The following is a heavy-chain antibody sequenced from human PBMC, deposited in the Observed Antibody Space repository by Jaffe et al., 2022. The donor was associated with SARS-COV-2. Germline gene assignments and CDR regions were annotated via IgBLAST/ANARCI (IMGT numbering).Heavy chain of an antibody. J-gene: IGHJ4*02. CDR3: ARDLGGSYREHSFDY. Sequence: EVQLVESGGGLVKPGGSLRLSCAASGFTFSSYSMNWVRQAPGKGLEWVSSITGSSYIYYADSVKGRFTISRDNAKTSLYLQMNSLRAEDTAVYYCARDLGGSYREHSFDYWGQGTPVTVFS. V-gene: IGHV3-21*01. CDR2: ITGSSYI. CDR1: GFTFSSYS. D-gene: IGHD1-26*01.